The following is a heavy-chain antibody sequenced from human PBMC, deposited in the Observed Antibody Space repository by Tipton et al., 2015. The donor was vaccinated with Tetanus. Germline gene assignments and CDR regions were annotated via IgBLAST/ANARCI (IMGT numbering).Heavy chain of an antibody. D-gene: IGHD6-25*01. CDR1: GFTFSSYA. V-gene: IGHV3-23*01. Sequence: SLRLSCVASGFTFSSYAMSWVRQAPGKGLEWVSAISGPGDTTTYYTDSVKGRFTISRDNAKNSLYLQMSSLRADDTAVYYCASGSTLDYWGQGALVSVSS. CDR2: ISGPGDTTT. CDR3: ASGSTLDY. J-gene: IGHJ4*02.